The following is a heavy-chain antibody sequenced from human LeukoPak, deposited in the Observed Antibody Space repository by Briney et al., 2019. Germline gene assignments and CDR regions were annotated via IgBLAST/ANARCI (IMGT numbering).Heavy chain of an antibody. V-gene: IGHV3-66*01. CDR2: IYSGGST. J-gene: IGHJ1*01. CDR1: GSTVSSNY. D-gene: IGHD1-26*01. CDR3: AKVGWELLGYFQH. Sequence: PGGSLRLSCAASGSTVSSNYMSWVRQAPGKGLEWVSVIYSGGSTYYADSVKGRFTISRDNSKNTLYLQMNSLRAEDTAVYYCAKVGWELLGYFQHWGQGTLVTVSS.